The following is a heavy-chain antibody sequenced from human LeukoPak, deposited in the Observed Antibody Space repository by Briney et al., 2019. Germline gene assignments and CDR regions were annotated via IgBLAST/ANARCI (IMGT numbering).Heavy chain of an antibody. J-gene: IGHJ4*02. V-gene: IGHV4-4*07. Sequence: SETLSLTCTVSGGSISSYYWSWIRQPAGKGLESIGHISTSGSTNYNPSLKSRVTMSVDTSKNQFSLKLSSVTAADTAVYYCARVRYSDSSVLTRKKSYYFDYWGQGTLVTVSS. D-gene: IGHD3-22*01. CDR2: ISTSGST. CDR1: GGSISSYY. CDR3: ARVRYSDSSVLTRKKSYYFDY.